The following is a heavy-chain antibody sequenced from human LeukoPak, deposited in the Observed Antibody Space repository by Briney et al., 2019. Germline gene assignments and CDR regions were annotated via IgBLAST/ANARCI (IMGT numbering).Heavy chain of an antibody. CDR3: ARHSPGYCSSTSCYAWGY. CDR2: IYPGDSDT. Sequence: GESLEISCTGSGYSFTSYWIGWVCQMPGKGLEWMGIIYPGDSDTRYSPSFQGQVTISADKSISTAYLQWSSLKASDTAMYYCARHSPGYCSSTSCYAWGYWGQGTLVTVSS. CDR1: GYSFTSYW. D-gene: IGHD2-2*01. V-gene: IGHV5-51*01. J-gene: IGHJ4*02.